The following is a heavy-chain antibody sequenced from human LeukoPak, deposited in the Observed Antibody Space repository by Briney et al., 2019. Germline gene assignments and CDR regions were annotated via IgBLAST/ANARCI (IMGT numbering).Heavy chain of an antibody. CDR3: ARSVAASRDY. CDR2: INWNGGST. D-gene: IGHD2-15*01. Sequence: SGGSLRLSCAASGFTFDDYGMSWVRPAPGKGLEWVSGINWNGGSTGYADSAKGRFTISRDNAKTSLYLQMNSLRAEDTALYYCARSVAASRDYWGQGTLVTVSS. CDR1: GFTFDDYG. J-gene: IGHJ4*02. V-gene: IGHV3-20*04.